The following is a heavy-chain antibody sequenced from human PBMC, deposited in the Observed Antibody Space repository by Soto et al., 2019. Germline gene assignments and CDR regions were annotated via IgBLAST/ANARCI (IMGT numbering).Heavy chain of an antibody. J-gene: IGHJ1*01. D-gene: IGHD3-22*01. CDR1: GFTVSSRRTY. CDR2: IFDGDNS. V-gene: IGHV3-53*01. CDR3: ARGTAEYDRSAYPLSA. Sequence: EVQLVESGGGLIQPGRSLRLSCVVSGFTVSSRRTYMRWVRQAPGKGLECVSVIFDGDNSYYADSVKGRFTISRDNSKHTLYLQMNSLRAEDTAVYYCARGTAEYDRSAYPLSAWGRGTLVTGSS.